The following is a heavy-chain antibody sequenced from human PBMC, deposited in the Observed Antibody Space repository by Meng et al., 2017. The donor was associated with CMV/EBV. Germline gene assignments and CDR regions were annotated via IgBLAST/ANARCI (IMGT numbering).Heavy chain of an antibody. CDR1: GGTFSSYG. CDR2: IRYDGSNK. Sequence: SCKASGGTFSSYGMHWVRQAPGKGLEWVAFIRYDGSNKYYADSVKGRFTISRDNSKNTLYLQMNSLRAEDTAVYYCAKDNPFGYCGGDCYFRYFDYWGQGTLVTVSS. J-gene: IGHJ4*02. D-gene: IGHD2-21*01. CDR3: AKDNPFGYCGGDCYFRYFDY. V-gene: IGHV3-30*02.